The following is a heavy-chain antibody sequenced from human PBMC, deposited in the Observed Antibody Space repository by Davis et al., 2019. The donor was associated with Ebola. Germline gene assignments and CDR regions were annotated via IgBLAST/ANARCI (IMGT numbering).Heavy chain of an antibody. CDR2: IWYDGSNK. J-gene: IGHJ3*02. CDR3: AKGVYGDHPDAFDI. D-gene: IGHD4-17*01. V-gene: IGHV3-30*02. Sequence: PGGSLRLSCAASGFTFSSYGMHWVRQAQGKGLEWVAVIWYDGSNKYYADSVKGRFTISRDNSKNTLYLQMNSLRAEDSALYSCAKGVYGDHPDAFDIRGQGTMVAVSS. CDR1: GFTFSSYG.